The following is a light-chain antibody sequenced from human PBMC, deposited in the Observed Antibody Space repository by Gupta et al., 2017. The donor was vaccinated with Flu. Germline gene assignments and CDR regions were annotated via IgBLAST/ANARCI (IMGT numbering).Light chain of an antibody. CDR2: SAS. CDR1: QSISTY. J-gene: IGKJ2*04. CDR3: QESNRTLCI. Sequence: DIQMTTSPSSLSAFVGDRVTITCRTSQSISTYLNWYQQKPGKPPKLLIYSASSLQSGVPSRFSGSGSGTDFTLTIRSQQPEDWATYYWQESNRTLCIFGEGTKVEIK. V-gene: IGKV1-39*01.